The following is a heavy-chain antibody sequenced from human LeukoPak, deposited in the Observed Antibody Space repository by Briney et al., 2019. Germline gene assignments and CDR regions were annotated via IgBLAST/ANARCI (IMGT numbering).Heavy chain of an antibody. CDR2: IKTNSDGGTT. CDR1: GFTFSTSY. V-gene: IGHV3-15*01. J-gene: IGHJ4*02. Sequence: PGGSLRLSCAASGFTFSTSYMLWVRQAPGKRLEWVGRIKTNSDGGTTDYAAPVKGRFTISRDDSKATLYLQMDSLKTEDTAVYFCHYYYDRPNNNYVGYWGQGTLVAVSS. CDR3: HYYYDRPNNNYVGY. D-gene: IGHD3-22*01.